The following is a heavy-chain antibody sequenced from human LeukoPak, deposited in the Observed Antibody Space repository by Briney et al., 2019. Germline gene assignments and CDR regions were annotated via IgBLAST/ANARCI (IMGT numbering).Heavy chain of an antibody. Sequence: ASVKVSCKASGYTLTGYYMHWVRQAPGQGLEWMGWINPNSGDTNYAQKFQGRVTMTRDTSISTAYMELSRLRSDDTAVYYCAREFWILPAAVNWFDPWGQGTLVTVSS. CDR3: AREFWILPAAVNWFDP. D-gene: IGHD2-2*01. V-gene: IGHV1-2*02. J-gene: IGHJ5*02. CDR1: GYTLTGYY. CDR2: INPNSGDT.